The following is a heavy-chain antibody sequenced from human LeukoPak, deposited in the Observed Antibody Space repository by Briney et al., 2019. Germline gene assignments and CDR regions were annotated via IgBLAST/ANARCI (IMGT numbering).Heavy chain of an antibody. CDR2: IYYSGST. CDR3: ARSPRRRDAFDI. Sequence: SETLSLTCTVSGGSISSYYWSWIRQPPGKGLEWIGYIYYSGSTNYNPSLKSRVTISVDTSKNQFSLKLSSVTAADTAVYYCARSPRRRDAFDIWGQGTMVTVSS. J-gene: IGHJ3*02. CDR1: GGSISSYY. V-gene: IGHV4-59*01.